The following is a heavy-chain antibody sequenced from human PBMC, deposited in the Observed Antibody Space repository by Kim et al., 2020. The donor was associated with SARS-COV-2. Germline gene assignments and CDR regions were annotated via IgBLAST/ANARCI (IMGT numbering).Heavy chain of an antibody. CDR2: ISWDGKRT. D-gene: IGHD2-8*01. Sequence: GGSLRLSCVASGFTFSTSPMGWVRQVSGEGLEWVSRISWDGKRTYYADSVKGRVTMSSDKSKNTAYLDMNNLRVEDTAVYYCAKGVTNSGFDYWGLGAQVTVSS. V-gene: IGHV3-23*01. CDR1: GFTFSTSP. J-gene: IGHJ4*02. CDR3: AKGVTNSGFDY.